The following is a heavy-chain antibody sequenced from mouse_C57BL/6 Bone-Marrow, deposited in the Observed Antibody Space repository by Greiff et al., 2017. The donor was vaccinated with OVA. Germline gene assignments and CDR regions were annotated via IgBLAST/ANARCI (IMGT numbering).Heavy chain of an antibody. J-gene: IGHJ4*01. CDR1: GFSFTSYG. CDR3: ARDRPHCGAMDY. V-gene: IGHV2-2*01. CDR2: IWRGGST. Sequence: VQLQQSGPGLVQPSQSLSIPCTVSGFSFTSYGVHWVRQSPGKGLEWLGVIWRGGSTDYNAAFISRLSISKDNSKSQVFFKMNSLQADDTAIYYCARDRPHCGAMDYWGQGTSVTVSS.